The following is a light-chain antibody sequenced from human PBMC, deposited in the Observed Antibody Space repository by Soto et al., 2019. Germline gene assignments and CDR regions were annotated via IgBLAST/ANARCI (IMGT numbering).Light chain of an antibody. CDR1: QSVTSSH. CDR3: QQYGSSPRT. CDR2: GAS. J-gene: IGKJ1*01. V-gene: IGKV3-20*01. Sequence: EIVLTQFPGTLSLSPGERATLSCRASQSVTSSHLAWYQQKPGQAPRLVIYGASTRATGIPDRVSGSGSGTDFTRTISRLEPEDFAVYYCQQYGSSPRTFGQGTKVEIK.